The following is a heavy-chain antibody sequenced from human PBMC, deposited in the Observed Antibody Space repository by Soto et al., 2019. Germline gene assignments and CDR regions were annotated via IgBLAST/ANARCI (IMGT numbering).Heavy chain of an antibody. V-gene: IGHV3-30*18. CDR1: GFTFSSYG. CDR3: AQAGSVAFDY. CDR2: ISYDGSNK. Sequence: QVQLVESGGGVVQPGRSLRLSCAASGFTFSSYGMHWVRQAPGNGLEWVAVISYDGSNKYYADSVKGRFTISRDSSKNTLYLQMNSLRAEDTAVYYCAQAGSVAFDYWGQGTLVTVSS. D-gene: IGHD2-15*01. J-gene: IGHJ4*02.